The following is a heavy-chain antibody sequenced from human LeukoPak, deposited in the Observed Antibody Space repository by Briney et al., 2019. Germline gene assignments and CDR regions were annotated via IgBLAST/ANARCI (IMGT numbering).Heavy chain of an antibody. V-gene: IGHV3-23*01. CDR2: IGGGGTT. CDR3: AQDRGARYPFGVDV. J-gene: IGHJ6*02. CDR1: GLTFSTYA. Sequence: GGSLRLSCAASGLTFSTYAMRWIRQAPGKGLEWVSSIGGGGTTSYADSVKGRFTISRDLSKITVYLQMNSLRAEDTAVYYCAQDRGARYPFGVDVWGQGTTVTVSS. D-gene: IGHD2-2*01.